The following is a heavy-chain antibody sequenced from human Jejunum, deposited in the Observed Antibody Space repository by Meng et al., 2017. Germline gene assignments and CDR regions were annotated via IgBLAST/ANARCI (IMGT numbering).Heavy chain of an antibody. CDR2: IFPGGSDI. Sequence: GESLKISCKGSGYTFANYWIAWVRQLPGKGLEWMGIIFPGGSDIRYSPSFQGQVTLSVDRSISTAFLQWSSLKASDTAKYYCARVGVEATTGFDYWGQGPLVTVSS. CDR1: GYTFANYW. V-gene: IGHV5-51*01. J-gene: IGHJ4*02. D-gene: IGHD1-26*01. CDR3: ARVGVEATTGFDY.